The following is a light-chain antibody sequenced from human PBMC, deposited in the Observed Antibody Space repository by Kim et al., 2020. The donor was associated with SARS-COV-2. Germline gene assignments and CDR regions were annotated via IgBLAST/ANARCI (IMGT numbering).Light chain of an antibody. CDR2: AAS. CDR1: QSISSH. Sequence: DIQMTQSPSTLSASVGDRVTITCRTTQSISSHLNWYQQKPGRAPKLLISAASTLQGGVPSRFSGSGSETDFTLTISSLQPEDFATYFCQQNYITPLTFGPGTKVDIK. J-gene: IGKJ3*01. CDR3: QQNYITPLT. V-gene: IGKV1-39*01.